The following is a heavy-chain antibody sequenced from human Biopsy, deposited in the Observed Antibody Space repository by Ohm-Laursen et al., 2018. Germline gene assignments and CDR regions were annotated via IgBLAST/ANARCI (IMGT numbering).Heavy chain of an antibody. CDR3: ARFPDFWSGYYVDS. Sequence: SLRLSCAAPGFTFSDYYMSWIRQAPGKRLEWISYLSSRGSNIYYADSVKGRFTVSRDNANNSLFLQMNSLRAEDTAVYYCARFPDFWSGYYVDSWGQGTLVTVSS. CDR2: LSSRGSNI. J-gene: IGHJ4*02. D-gene: IGHD3-3*01. V-gene: IGHV3-11*01. CDR1: GFTFSDYY.